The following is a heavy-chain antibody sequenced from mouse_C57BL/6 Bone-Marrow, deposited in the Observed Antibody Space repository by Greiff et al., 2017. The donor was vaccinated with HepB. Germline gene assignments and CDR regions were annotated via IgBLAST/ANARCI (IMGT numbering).Heavy chain of an antibody. CDR1: GYTFTDYY. J-gene: IGHJ3*01. D-gene: IGHD1-1*01. Sequence: VMLVESGAELVRPGASVKLSCKASGYTFTDYYINWVKQRPGQGLEWIARIYPGSGNTYYNEKFKGKATLTAEKSSSTAYMQLSSLTSEDSAVYFCARLELRGFAYWGQGTLVTVSA. V-gene: IGHV1-76*01. CDR3: ARLELRGFAY. CDR2: IYPGSGNT.